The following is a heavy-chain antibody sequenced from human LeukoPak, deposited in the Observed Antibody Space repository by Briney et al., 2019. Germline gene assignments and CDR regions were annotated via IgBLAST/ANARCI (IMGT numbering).Heavy chain of an antibody. Sequence: GESLKISCKDSGYSFPSYWIGWVRQMPGKGLEWMGIIYPGDSDTRYSPSFQGQVTISADKSISTAYLQWSSLKASDTAMYYCARLYREFRYYYYYMDVWGKGTTVTISS. CDR3: ARLYREFRYYYYYMDV. D-gene: IGHD3-10*01. V-gene: IGHV5-51*01. CDR1: GYSFPSYW. CDR2: IYPGDSDT. J-gene: IGHJ6*03.